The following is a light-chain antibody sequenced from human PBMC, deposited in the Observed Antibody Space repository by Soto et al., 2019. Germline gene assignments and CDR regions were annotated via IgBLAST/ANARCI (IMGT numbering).Light chain of an antibody. CDR1: QSISSW. CDR3: QQYDRYPVT. J-gene: IGKJ4*01. V-gene: IGKV1-5*03. CDR2: KAS. Sequence: DSQMTQSPSTLAASVGDRVTITCRASQSISSWLAWYQQKPGKAPKLLIYKASLLQSGVPSRFSGSGSGTEFTLTISSLQPEDFATYYCQQYDRYPVTFGGVTKVEVK.